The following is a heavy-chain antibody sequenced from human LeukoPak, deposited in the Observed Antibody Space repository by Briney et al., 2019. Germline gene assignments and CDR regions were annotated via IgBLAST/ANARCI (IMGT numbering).Heavy chain of an antibody. J-gene: IGHJ5*02. CDR3: ARRSIVGARGNWFDP. Sequence: SETLSLTCAVYGGSFSGYYWSWIRQPPGKGLEWIGEINHSGSTNYNPSLKSRATISVDTSKNQFSLKLSSVTAADTAVYYCARRSIVGARGNWFDPWGQGTLVTVSS. CDR2: INHSGST. V-gene: IGHV4-34*01. CDR1: GGSFSGYY. D-gene: IGHD1-26*01.